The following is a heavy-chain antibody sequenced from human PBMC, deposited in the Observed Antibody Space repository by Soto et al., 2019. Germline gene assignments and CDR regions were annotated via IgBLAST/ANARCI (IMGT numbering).Heavy chain of an antibody. CDR2: ISGSGGNT. D-gene: IGHD3-22*01. Sequence: SGFTFSSYVMSWVRQAPGKGLEWVSAISGSGGNTYYADSVKGRFTISRDNSKNTLFLQMNSLRAEDTALYFCAKEMGDYYDSSGSWFDPWGQGTLVTVSS. V-gene: IGHV3-23*01. CDR1: GFTFSSYV. J-gene: IGHJ5*02. CDR3: AKEMGDYYDSSGSWFDP.